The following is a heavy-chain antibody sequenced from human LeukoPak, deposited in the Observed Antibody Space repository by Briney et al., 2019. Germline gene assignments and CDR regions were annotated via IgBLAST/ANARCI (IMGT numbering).Heavy chain of an antibody. CDR3: ARGFSSPRSPGLPYFDY. V-gene: IGHV4-34*01. J-gene: IGHJ4*02. Sequence: SETLSLTCAVYGESFRDFYWTWIRQPPGKGLEWIAEITHRGSTNYNPSLKSPLTISVEPSKNQLSLTLDSVTAADTAVYYCARGFSSPRSPGLPYFDYWGQGTLVPVSS. D-gene: IGHD5-12*01. CDR2: ITHRGST. CDR1: GESFRDFY.